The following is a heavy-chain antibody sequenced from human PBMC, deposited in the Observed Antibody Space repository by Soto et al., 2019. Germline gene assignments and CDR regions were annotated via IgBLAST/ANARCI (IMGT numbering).Heavy chain of an antibody. D-gene: IGHD3-22*01. CDR2: FDPEDGET. Sequence: ASVKVSCKVSGYTLTELSMHWVRQAPGKGLEWMGGFDPEDGETIYAQKFQGRVTMTEDTSTDTAYMELSSLRSEDTAVYYCATAKGDSSGYYYYYYGMDVWGQGTTVTVSS. CDR3: ATAKGDSSGYYYYYYGMDV. CDR1: GYTLTELS. J-gene: IGHJ6*02. V-gene: IGHV1-24*01.